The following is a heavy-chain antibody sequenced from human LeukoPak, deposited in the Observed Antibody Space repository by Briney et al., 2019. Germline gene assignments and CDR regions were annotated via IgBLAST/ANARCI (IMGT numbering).Heavy chain of an antibody. V-gene: IGHV3-33*08. CDR1: GFTFSSYG. CDR3: ARDIHSSGYLDAFDI. D-gene: IGHD3-22*01. Sequence: GGSLRLSCVGSGFTFSSYGMHWVRQAPGKGLEWVAVIWYDGSNKYYADSVKGRFTISRDNSKNTLYLQMNSLRAEDTAVYYCARDIHSSGYLDAFDIWGQGTMVTVSS. CDR2: IWYDGSNK. J-gene: IGHJ3*02.